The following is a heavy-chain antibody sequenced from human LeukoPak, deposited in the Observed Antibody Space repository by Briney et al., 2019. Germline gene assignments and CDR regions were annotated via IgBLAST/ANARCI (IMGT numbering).Heavy chain of an antibody. CDR2: INPNSGGT. CDR3: ARGPQWELPPDY. V-gene: IGHV1-2*02. D-gene: IGHD1-26*01. J-gene: IGHJ4*02. CDR1: GYTFTGYY. Sequence: ASVKVSCKASGYTFTGYYMHWVRQAPGQGLEWMGWINPNSGGTNYAQKFQGRVTMNRNTSISTAYMELSSLRSEDTAVYYCARGPQWELPPDYWGQGTLVTVSS.